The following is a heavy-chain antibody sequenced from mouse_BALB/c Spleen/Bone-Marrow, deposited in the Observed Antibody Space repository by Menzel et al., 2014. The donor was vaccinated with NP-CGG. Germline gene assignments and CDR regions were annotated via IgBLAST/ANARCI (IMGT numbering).Heavy chain of an antibody. D-gene: IGHD1-1*01. J-gene: IGHJ4*01. CDR1: EFSLSSYG. CDR3: AREGRGSYGSSGYAMDY. CDR2: IWAGGSI. V-gene: IGHV2-9*02. Sequence: QVQLKESGPGLVAPSQSLSITCTVSEFSLSSYGVHWVRQPPGKGLEWLGVIWAGGSINYNSALMSRLSISKDNSKSQFFLKMKSLQNDDTAMYYCAREGRGSYGSSGYAMDYWGQGTSVTVSS.